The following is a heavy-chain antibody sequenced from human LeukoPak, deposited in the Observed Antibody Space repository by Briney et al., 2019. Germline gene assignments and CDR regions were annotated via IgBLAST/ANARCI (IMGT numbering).Heavy chain of an antibody. CDR1: GFTFSSYA. CDR3: AKAYYYDSSGYYSPYFDY. J-gene: IGHJ4*02. CDR2: ISGSGGST. Sequence: GGSLRLSCAASGFTFSSYAMSWVRQAPGKGLEWVSAISGSGGSTYYADSVKGRFTISRDNSKNTLYLQMNSLRAEDTAVYYCAKAYYYDSSGYYSPYFDYWGQGTLVTVSS. V-gene: IGHV3-23*01. D-gene: IGHD3-22*01.